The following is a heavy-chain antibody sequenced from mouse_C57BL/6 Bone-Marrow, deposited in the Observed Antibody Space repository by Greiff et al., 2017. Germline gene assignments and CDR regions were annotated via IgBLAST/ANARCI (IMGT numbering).Heavy chain of an antibody. Sequence: QVQLQQPGAELVKPGASVKLSCKASGYTFTSYWMHWVKQRPGQGLEWIGMIYPNSGSTNYNEKFKSKATLTVDKSSSTAYMQLSSLTSEDSAVYYCARWLLQAWFAYWGQGTLVTVSA. CDR3: ARWLLQAWFAY. CDR1: GYTFTSYW. V-gene: IGHV1-64*01. CDR2: IYPNSGST. D-gene: IGHD2-3*01. J-gene: IGHJ3*01.